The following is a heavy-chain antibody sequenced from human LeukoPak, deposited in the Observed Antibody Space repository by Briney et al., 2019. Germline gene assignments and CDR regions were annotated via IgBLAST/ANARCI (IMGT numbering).Heavy chain of an antibody. D-gene: IGHD3-10*01. V-gene: IGHV3-66*01. Sequence: GGSLRLSCAASGFTVSSNYMSWVRRAPGKGLEWVSVIYSGGSTYYADSVKGRFTISRDNSKNTLYLQMNSLRAEDTAVYYCASRTYYGSEGYFYMDVWGKGTTVTISS. CDR3: ASRTYYGSEGYFYMDV. CDR2: IYSGGST. CDR1: GFTVSSNY. J-gene: IGHJ6*03.